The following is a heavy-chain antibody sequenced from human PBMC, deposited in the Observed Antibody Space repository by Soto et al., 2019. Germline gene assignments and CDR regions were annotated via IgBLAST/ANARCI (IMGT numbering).Heavy chain of an antibody. V-gene: IGHV1-69*01. CDR1: GGTFSSYS. D-gene: IGHD1-26*01. CDR3: ARDGGRHSGGIDY. J-gene: IGHJ4*02. CDR2: IIPIFGTA. Sequence: QVQLVQSGAEVMKHGSSVKVSCKASGGTFSSYSINWVRQAPGQGLEWMGEIIPIFGTANYAQKFQGRVTITADESTSTAYMELSSLRSEDTAVYYCARDGGRHSGGIDYLGQGTLVIVSS.